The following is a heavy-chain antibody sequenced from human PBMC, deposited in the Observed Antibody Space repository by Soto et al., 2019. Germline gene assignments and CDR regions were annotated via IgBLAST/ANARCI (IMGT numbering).Heavy chain of an antibody. J-gene: IGHJ6*02. Sequence: QVQLVQSGAEVKKPGSSVKVSCKASGGTFSSYAISWVRQAPGQGLEWLGGIIPIFGTANYAQKFQGRGTITADESTITAYMELSSLRSEDTAVYYCARDQDSGTVINLLYYYGMDVWGQGPTVTVSS. CDR3: ARDQDSGTVINLLYYYGMDV. CDR2: IIPIFGTA. D-gene: IGHD5-12*01. V-gene: IGHV1-69*12. CDR1: GGTFSSYA.